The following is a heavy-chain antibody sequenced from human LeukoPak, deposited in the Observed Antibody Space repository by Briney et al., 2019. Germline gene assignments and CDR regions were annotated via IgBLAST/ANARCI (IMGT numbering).Heavy chain of an antibody. CDR3: ARDQGHFNY. CDR1: GFTLSSYA. CDR2: ISGSGGST. Sequence: GGSLRLSCAASGFTLSSYAMSWVRQAPGKGLEWVSAISGSGGSTYYADSVKGRFTISRDNAKNSLYLQMNSLRAEDTAVYYCARDQGHFNYWGQGTLVTVSS. V-gene: IGHV3-23*01. J-gene: IGHJ4*02.